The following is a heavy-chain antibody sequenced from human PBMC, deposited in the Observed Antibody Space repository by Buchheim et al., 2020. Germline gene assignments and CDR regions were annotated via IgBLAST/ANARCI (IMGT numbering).Heavy chain of an antibody. D-gene: IGHD6-6*01. V-gene: IGHV4-39*01. Sequence: QLQLQESGPGLVKPSETLSLTCTVSGGSISSSSYYWGWIRQPPGKGLEWIGSIYYSGSTYYNPSLKSRVTISVDTSKNQFSLKLSSVTAADTAVYYCARRSAARASSGPWGYFDLWGRGTL. CDR3: ARRSAARASSGPWGYFDL. CDR1: GGSISSSSYY. J-gene: IGHJ2*01. CDR2: IYYSGST.